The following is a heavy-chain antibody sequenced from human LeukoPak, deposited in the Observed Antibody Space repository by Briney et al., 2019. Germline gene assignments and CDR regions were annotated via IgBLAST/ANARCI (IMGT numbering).Heavy chain of an antibody. J-gene: IGHJ4*02. Sequence: SVTVSCKASGGTFSSYAISWVRQAPGQGLEWMGGIIPIFGTANYAQKFQGRVTITADESKSTAYMELSSLRSEDTAVYYCARMILLLGDVLTVPPRGFDYWGQGTLVTVSS. D-gene: IGHD3-9*01. V-gene: IGHV1-69*13. CDR3: ARMILLLGDVLTVPPRGFDY. CDR1: GGTFSSYA. CDR2: IIPIFGTA.